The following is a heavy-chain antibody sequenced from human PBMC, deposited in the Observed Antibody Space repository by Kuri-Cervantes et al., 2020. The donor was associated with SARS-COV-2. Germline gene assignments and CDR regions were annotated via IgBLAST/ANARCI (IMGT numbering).Heavy chain of an antibody. Sequence: GGSLRLSCAASGFTFSSYWMHWVRQAPGKGLVGVSRINSDGSSTSYADSVKGRFTISRDNAKNTLYLQMNSLRAEDTSVYYCASGGPYYDFWSGLTYYYYHGMDVWGQGTTVTVSS. CDR2: INSDGSST. CDR3: ASGGPYYDFWSGLTYYYYHGMDV. CDR1: GFTFSSYW. J-gene: IGHJ6*02. V-gene: IGHV3-74*01. D-gene: IGHD3-3*01.